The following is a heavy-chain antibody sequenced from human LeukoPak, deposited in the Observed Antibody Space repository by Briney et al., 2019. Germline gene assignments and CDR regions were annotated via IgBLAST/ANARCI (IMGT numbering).Heavy chain of an antibody. CDR3: AKRRSSGWYYFDY. CDR2: VGGSGTNT. Sequence: PGGSLRLSCAASGFTFSNYAMSWVRQAPGRGLEWVSTVGGSGTNTYYADSVKGRFTVSRDNSKNTLYLQMNSLSAEDTAVYYCAKRRSSGWYYFDYWGQGTLVTVSS. V-gene: IGHV3-23*01. CDR1: GFTFSNYA. J-gene: IGHJ4*02. D-gene: IGHD6-19*01.